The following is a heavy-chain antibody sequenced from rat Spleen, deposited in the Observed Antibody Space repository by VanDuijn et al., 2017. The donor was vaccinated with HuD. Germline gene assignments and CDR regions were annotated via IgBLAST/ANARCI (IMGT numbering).Heavy chain of an antibody. Sequence: EVQLVESGGGLVQPGRSLKLSCAASGFTFSSFPMAWVRQAPTKGLEWVATISTTGGSTYFRDSVKGRFTISRYNAKRTLYLQMNSLRSEDTATYYCTIGSHYHDVPYYYEYWGQGVMVTVSA. J-gene: IGHJ2*01. V-gene: IGHV5-46*01. CDR1: GFTFSSFP. CDR2: ISTTGGST. CDR3: TIGSHYHDVPYYYEY. D-gene: IGHD1-12*02.